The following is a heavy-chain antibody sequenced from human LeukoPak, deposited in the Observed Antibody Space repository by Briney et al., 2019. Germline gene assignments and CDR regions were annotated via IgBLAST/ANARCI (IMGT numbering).Heavy chain of an antibody. CDR2: IIPILGIA. V-gene: IGHV1-69*04. Sequence: SVKVSCKASGGTFISYAISWVRQAPGQGLEWMGRIIPILGIANYAQKFQGRVTITADKSTSTAYMELSSLRSEDTAVYYCARDPGYYDSSGYYHYYFDYWGQGTLVTVSS. D-gene: IGHD3-22*01. J-gene: IGHJ4*02. CDR1: GGTFISYA. CDR3: ARDPGYYDSSGYYHYYFDY.